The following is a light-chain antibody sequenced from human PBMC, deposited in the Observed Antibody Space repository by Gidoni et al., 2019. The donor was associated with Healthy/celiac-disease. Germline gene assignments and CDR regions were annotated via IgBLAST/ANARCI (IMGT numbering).Light chain of an antibody. J-gene: IGKJ1*01. CDR2: GAS. V-gene: IGKV3-20*01. CDR3: QQYGSSPWT. Sequence: DIVLTQSPGTLSLSPGDRATLSCRASQSVSSSYLAWYQQKPGQAPRLLIYGASSRATGIPDRFSGSGSGTDFTLTISRLEPEDFAVYYCQQYGSSPWTFGQXTKVEIK. CDR1: QSVSSSY.